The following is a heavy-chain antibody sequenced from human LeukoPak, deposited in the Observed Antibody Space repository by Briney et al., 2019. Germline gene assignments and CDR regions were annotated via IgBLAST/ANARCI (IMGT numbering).Heavy chain of an antibody. D-gene: IGHD3-9*01. CDR1: RFTFSSYA. CDR3: AIRVPDDILTGYAGY. CDR2: ISGSGDTT. J-gene: IGHJ4*02. V-gene: IGHV3-23*01. Sequence: GGSLRLSCAASRFTFSSYAMSWVRQAPGKGLEWVSGISGSGDTTFYADSVKGRFTISRDNSKNTLYLQMNSLRAEDTAVYYCAIRVPDDILTGYAGYWGQGTLVTVSS.